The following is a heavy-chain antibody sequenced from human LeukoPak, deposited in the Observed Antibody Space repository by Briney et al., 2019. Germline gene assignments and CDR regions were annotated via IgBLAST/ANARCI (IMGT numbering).Heavy chain of an antibody. V-gene: IGHV4-34*01. CDR2: ISQTGHT. CDR1: GGSFTSYY. CDR3: ARGPYSSDAGY. D-gene: IGHD6-25*01. J-gene: IGHJ4*02. Sequence: SETLSLTCAVYGGSFTSYYWSWIRQPPGKGLEWIGEISQTGHTNYNPSLKSRVTMSVETSKNQLSLILTSVTAADTAVYYCARGPYSSDAGYWGQGTLVTVSS.